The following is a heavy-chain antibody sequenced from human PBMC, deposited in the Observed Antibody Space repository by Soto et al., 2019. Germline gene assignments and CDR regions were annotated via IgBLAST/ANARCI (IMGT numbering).Heavy chain of an antibody. Sequence: EVQLLESGGGLVQPGGSLRLSCGASGFTFRTYWLSWVRQVPGKGLEWVADINQDGREKNYVDSVKGRFTISRDNAKNTLHLQMSSLRAEDTAVYYCARDACTSWYSYDYHGMDVWGQGTTVTVSS. CDR2: INQDGREK. V-gene: IGHV3-7*05. D-gene: IGHD5-18*01. J-gene: IGHJ6*02. CDR3: ARDACTSWYSYDYHGMDV. CDR1: GFTFRTYW.